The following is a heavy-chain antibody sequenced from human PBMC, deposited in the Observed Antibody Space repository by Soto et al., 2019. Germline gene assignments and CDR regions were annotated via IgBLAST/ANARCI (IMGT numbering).Heavy chain of an antibody. D-gene: IGHD2-15*01. CDR3: ARRPHCSGGICYYGLDN. V-gene: IGHV1-8*01. Sequence: AAVKVSCKAAGYTFTNSDINWVRQAPGQGLEWMGWMNPDSGHAAYAQKFQGRVTLTTSTSTSTVYMEMRSLGSEDTAVYYCARRPHCSGGICYYGLDNWGQGTLVTVSS. CDR1: GYTFTNSD. CDR2: MNPDSGHA. J-gene: IGHJ4*02.